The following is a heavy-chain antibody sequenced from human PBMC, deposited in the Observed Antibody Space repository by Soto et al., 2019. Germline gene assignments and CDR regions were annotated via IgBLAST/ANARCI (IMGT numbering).Heavy chain of an antibody. CDR1: GYTFTSYA. CDR3: ARDSLRFGGLYFDY. Sequence: QVQLVQSGAEVKKPGASVKVSCKASGYTFTSYAMHWVRQAPGQRLEWMGWINAGNGNTKYSQKFQGRVTITRDTSASTAYMELSSLRSEDTAVYYCARDSLRFGGLYFDYWGQGTLVTVSS. CDR2: INAGNGNT. J-gene: IGHJ4*02. V-gene: IGHV1-3*01. D-gene: IGHD3-3*01.